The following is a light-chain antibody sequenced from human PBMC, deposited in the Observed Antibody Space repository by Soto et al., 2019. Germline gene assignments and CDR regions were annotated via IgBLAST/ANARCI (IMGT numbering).Light chain of an antibody. CDR2: AVS. Sequence: QSALTQPPSASGSPGQSVTISCTGTSSDVGGYNYVSWYQQHPGKAPKLMIYAVSKRPSGVPDRFSGAKSGNMASLTVSRLQAEDEADYYCSSYAGSNNWVFGGGTKLTVL. CDR3: SSYAGSNNWV. V-gene: IGLV2-8*01. J-gene: IGLJ3*02. CDR1: SSDVGGYNY.